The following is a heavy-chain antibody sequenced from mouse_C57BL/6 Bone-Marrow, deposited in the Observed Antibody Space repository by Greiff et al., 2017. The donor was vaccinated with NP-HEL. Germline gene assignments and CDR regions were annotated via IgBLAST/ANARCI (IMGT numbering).Heavy chain of an antibody. CDR2: IYPRSGNT. CDR1: GYTFTSYG. CDR3: AREGYYYGSRFAY. J-gene: IGHJ3*01. D-gene: IGHD1-1*01. V-gene: IGHV1-81*01. Sequence: QVQLQQSGAELARPGASVKLSCKASGYTFTSYGISWVKQRTGQGLEWIGEIYPRSGNTYYNEKFKGKATLTADKSSSTAYMELRSLTSEDSAVYFCAREGYYYGSRFAYWGQGTLVTVSA.